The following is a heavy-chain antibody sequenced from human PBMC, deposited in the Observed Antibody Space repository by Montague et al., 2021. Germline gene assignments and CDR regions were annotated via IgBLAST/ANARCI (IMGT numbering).Heavy chain of an antibody. J-gene: IGHJ3*01. V-gene: IGHV4-4*07. Sequence: SETLSLTCSVSGDSISSYEYYWTWIRQPAGRGLEWIGRVYKRGDTNTNPSLRSRLTLSVGTSRNHFSLTLTSVTAADTAVYFCARDSPVVEPWVGEHKGAFDFWGKGTMVTGAS. CDR1: GDSISSYEYY. D-gene: IGHD3-10*01. CDR2: VYKRGDT. CDR3: ARDSPVVEPWVGEHKGAFDF.